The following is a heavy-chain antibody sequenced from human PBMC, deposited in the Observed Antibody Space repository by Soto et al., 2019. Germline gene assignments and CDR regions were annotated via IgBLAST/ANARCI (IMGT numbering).Heavy chain of an antibody. CDR3: AKAPSTIVATISYFDY. J-gene: IGHJ4*02. V-gene: IGHV3-30*18. D-gene: IGHD5-12*01. CDR2: ISYDGSNK. CDR1: GFTFSSYG. Sequence: TGGSLRLSCAASGFTFSSYGMHWVRQSPGKGLEWVAVISYDGSNKYYADSVKGRFTISRDNSKNTLYLQMNSLRAEDTAVYYCAKAPSTIVATISYFDYWGQGTLVTVSS.